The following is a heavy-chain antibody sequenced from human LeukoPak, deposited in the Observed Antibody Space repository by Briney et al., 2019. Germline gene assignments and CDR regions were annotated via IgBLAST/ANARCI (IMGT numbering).Heavy chain of an antibody. CDR1: GGSISSSSYY. D-gene: IGHD1-26*01. J-gene: IGHJ4*02. CDR2: IYFSGST. CDR3: ARDSGSFGSPFDY. V-gene: IGHV4-39*07. Sequence: SETLSLTCTVSGGSISSSSYYWGWIRQSPGKGLEWIGSIYFSGSTYYNPSLKSRVTISVDTSKNQFSLKLSSVTAADTAVYYCARDSGSFGSPFDYWGQGTLVTVSS.